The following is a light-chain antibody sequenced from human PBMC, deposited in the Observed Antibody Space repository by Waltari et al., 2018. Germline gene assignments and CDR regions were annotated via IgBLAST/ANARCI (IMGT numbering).Light chain of an antibody. CDR2: KAS. CDR1: QRIVVW. CDR3: LQYNSYPWT. V-gene: IGKV1-5*03. J-gene: IGKJ1*01. Sequence: DIKVTPSPSTLSASVGDRVTITCRASQRIVVWLAWYQQKPGKAPRLLIYKASYLESGVPSRFSGSASGTAFTLTISSLQADDFATYYCLQYNSYPWTFGQGTTVEIK.